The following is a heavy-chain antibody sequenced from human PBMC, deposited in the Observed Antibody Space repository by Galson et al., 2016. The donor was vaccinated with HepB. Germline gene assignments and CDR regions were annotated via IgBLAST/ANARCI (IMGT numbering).Heavy chain of an antibody. V-gene: IGHV5-51*01. CDR1: GYTFSSHW. CDR3: ARRRPGGGSNVDAFDI. D-gene: IGHD1-26*01. Sequence: QSGAEVKKPGESLKIACKGSGYTFSSHWIAWVRQMPGKGLELMGLIYPGDSDTRYSPSFQGQVSMSAAQSISTAYLQWSRLKASDTAMYYCARRRPGGGSNVDAFDIWGQGTMVTVSS. CDR2: IYPGDSDT. J-gene: IGHJ3*02.